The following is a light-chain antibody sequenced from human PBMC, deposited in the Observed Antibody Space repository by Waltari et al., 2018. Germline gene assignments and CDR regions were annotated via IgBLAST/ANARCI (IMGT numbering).Light chain of an antibody. V-gene: IGLV1-40*01. Sequence: QSVLSQPPSVSGAPGQRVTISCTGSSSNIGAGDDLHWSPQLPGTAPKLLIYGNSNRPSGVPDRFSGSKSGTSASLAITGLQAEDEADYYCQSYDSSLSGYVFGTGTKVTVL. J-gene: IGLJ1*01. CDR1: SSNIGAGDD. CDR3: QSYDSSLSGYV. CDR2: GNS.